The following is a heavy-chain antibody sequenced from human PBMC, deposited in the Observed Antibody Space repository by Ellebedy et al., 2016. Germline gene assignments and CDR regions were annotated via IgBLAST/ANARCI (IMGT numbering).Heavy chain of an antibody. CDR2: IYYSGST. CDR3: ARHVLGLNDAFDI. CDR1: GGSISSGGYY. Sequence: SETLSLXXPVPGGSISSGGYYWSWIRQHPGKGLEWIGYIYYSGSTYYNPSLKSRVTISVDTSKNQFSLKLSSVTAADTAVYYCARHVLGLNDAFDIWGQGTMVTVSS. J-gene: IGHJ3*02. V-gene: IGHV4-31*03. D-gene: IGHD3-3*02.